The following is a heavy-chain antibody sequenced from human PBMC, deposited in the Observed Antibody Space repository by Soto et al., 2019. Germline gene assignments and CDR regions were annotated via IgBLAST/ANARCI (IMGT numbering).Heavy chain of an antibody. Sequence: EVQLVESGGGLVKPGGSLRLSCAASGFTFSGYSMNWVRQAPGKGLEWVSSISSSSSYINYADSVKGRFTISRDNAKNSLYLQMSSLRAEDTAVYYCARQHLGPMDVWGQGTTVTVSS. CDR1: GFTFSGYS. CDR2: ISSSSSYI. J-gene: IGHJ6*02. V-gene: IGHV3-21*01. D-gene: IGHD6-13*01. CDR3: ARQHLGPMDV.